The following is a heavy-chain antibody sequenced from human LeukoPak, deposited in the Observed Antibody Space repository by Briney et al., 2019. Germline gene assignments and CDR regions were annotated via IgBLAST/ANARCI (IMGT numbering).Heavy chain of an antibody. CDR3: ARITMIVVVFDY. J-gene: IGHJ4*02. D-gene: IGHD3-22*01. CDR1: GFTFSDYY. V-gene: IGHV3-11*01. CDR2: ISTSGNTI. Sequence: GGSLRLSCAASGFTFSDYYMSWVRQAPGKGLEWLSYISTSGNTIYYADSVKGRFTISRDNSKNTLYLQMNSLRAEDTAVYYCARITMIVVVFDYWGQGTLVTVSS.